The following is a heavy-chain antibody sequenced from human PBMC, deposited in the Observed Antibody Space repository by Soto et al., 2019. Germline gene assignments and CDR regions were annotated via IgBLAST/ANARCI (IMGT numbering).Heavy chain of an antibody. CDR2: INAGSGNT. D-gene: IGHD2-2*01. J-gene: IGHJ6*03. CDR3: AREEGYCSSTNCYAGYYYFYMAV. CDR1: GYTFTSSA. Sequence: ASVRVSCKASGYTFTSSAMHWVRQAPGQRLERMGWINAGSGNTKYSQTFQGRVTITRDTSASTAYMELSSLRSEDTAVYYCAREEGYCSSTNCYAGYYYFYMAVWGKGTTVTVSS. V-gene: IGHV1-3*01.